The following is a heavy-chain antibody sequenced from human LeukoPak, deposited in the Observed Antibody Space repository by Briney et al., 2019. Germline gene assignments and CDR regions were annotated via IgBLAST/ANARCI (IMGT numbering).Heavy chain of an antibody. Sequence: GGSLRLSCAASGFTFSSYAMSWVRQAPGKGLEWVSAISGSGGSTYYADSVKGRFTISRDNSKNTLYLQMNSLRAEDTAVYYCAKDRYSGSSTKTLFDYWGQGTLVTVSS. CDR3: AKDRYSGSSTKTLFDY. J-gene: IGHJ4*02. V-gene: IGHV3-23*01. CDR1: GFTFSSYA. CDR2: ISGSGGST. D-gene: IGHD1-26*01.